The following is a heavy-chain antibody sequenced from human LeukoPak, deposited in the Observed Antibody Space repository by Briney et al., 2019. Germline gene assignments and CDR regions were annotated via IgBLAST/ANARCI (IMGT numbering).Heavy chain of an antibody. J-gene: IGHJ4*02. D-gene: IGHD2-8*01. CDR1: GFAFSNYG. Sequence: GGSLRLSCAASGFAFSNYGVHWVRQAPGKGLEWVAVISHDRSNKYYADSVRGRFTISRDNSKNTLFLQMNNLRAEDSAVYFCAKDPTYCTIGICSYFDYWGQGTLVTASS. V-gene: IGHV3-30*18. CDR2: ISHDRSNK. CDR3: AKDPTYCTIGICSYFDY.